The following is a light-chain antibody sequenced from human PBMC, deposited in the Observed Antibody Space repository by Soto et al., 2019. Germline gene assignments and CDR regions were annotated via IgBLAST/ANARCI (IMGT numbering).Light chain of an antibody. CDR2: DAS. J-gene: IGKJ5*01. Sequence: EIELTQSPSTLSLPQGQRATVSCKASQCVSSHLAWYQQKRGQAPRLLIYDASSRASGIPARFSGSGSGTDFTLTISSLEPEDFAVYYCQQGGNWPLTFGQGTRLEIK. CDR1: QCVSSH. V-gene: IGKV3-11*01. CDR3: QQGGNWPLT.